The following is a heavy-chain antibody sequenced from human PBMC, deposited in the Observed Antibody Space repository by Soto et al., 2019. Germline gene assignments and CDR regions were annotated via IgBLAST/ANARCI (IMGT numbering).Heavy chain of an antibody. V-gene: IGHV2-5*02. CDR3: ARSLWFGELH. CDR1: GFSLSTTGVG. Sequence: QITLKESGPTLVKPTQTLTLTCSFSGFSLSTTGVGVGRIRQSPGKALEWLAIIYWDNDKRYSPSLKIRVTITKDTSKNQVVLTVTNMHPVDTGTYYCARSLWFGELHWGQGALVTVSS. CDR2: IYWDNDK. D-gene: IGHD3-10*01. J-gene: IGHJ4*02.